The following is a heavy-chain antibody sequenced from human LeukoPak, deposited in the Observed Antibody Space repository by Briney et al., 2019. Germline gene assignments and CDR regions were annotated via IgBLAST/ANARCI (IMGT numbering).Heavy chain of an antibody. Sequence: GASVKVSCKASGYTFTSYGISWVRQAPGQGLEWMGWISAYNGHTNYAQKLQGRVTMTTDTSTNTAYMEPRSLRSDDTAVYYCARREQWLVGDDYWGQGTLVTVSS. CDR2: ISAYNGHT. V-gene: IGHV1-18*01. J-gene: IGHJ4*02. CDR1: GYTFTSYG. CDR3: ARREQWLVGDDY. D-gene: IGHD6-19*01.